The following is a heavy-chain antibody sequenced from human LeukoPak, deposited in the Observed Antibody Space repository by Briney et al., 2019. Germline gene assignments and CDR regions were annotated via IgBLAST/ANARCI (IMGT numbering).Heavy chain of an antibody. CDR3: AREGQLGLDN. CDR1: GDTLTVHY. J-gene: IGHJ1*01. V-gene: IGHV1-2*02. Sequence: ASVKVSCKASGDTLTVHYIHWVRQGPGQGLEWLGWITLHSGDTHYAQKFQGRLTMTSDTSISTGYLELRRVQFDETAVYYCAREGQLGLDNWGQGTLVTVSS. D-gene: IGHD1-1*01. CDR2: ITLHSGDT.